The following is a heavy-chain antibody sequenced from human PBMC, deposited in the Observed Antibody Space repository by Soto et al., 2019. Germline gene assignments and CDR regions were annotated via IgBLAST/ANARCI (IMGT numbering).Heavy chain of an antibody. Sequence: SATLSLTCTVCGGSISSNYSIWIRQLPGKGLEWIGYIYYSGSTNYNPSLKSRVTISVDTSKNQFSLKLSSVTAADTAVYYCARRYGYSFDYWGQGTLVTVS. V-gene: IGHV4-59*08. J-gene: IGHJ4*02. CDR3: ARRYGYSFDY. CDR2: IYYSGST. D-gene: IGHD1-1*01. CDR1: GGSISSNY.